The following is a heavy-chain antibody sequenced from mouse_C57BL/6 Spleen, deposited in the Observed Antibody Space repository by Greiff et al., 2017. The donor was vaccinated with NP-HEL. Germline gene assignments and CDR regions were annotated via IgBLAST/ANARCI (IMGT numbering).Heavy chain of an antibody. J-gene: IGHJ2*01. Sequence: QVQLQQPGAELVMPGASVKLSCKASGYTFTSYWMHWVKQRPGQGLEWIGRIDPNSGGTKYNEKFKSKATLTVDKPSSTAYMQLSSLTSEDSAVYYCARDTTVEGGVYFDYWGQGTTLTVSS. CDR1: GYTFTSYW. V-gene: IGHV1-72*01. D-gene: IGHD1-1*01. CDR3: ARDTTVEGGVYFDY. CDR2: IDPNSGGT.